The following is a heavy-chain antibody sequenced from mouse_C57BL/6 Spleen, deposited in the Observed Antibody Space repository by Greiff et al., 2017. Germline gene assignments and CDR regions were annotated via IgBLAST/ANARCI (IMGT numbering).Heavy chain of an antibody. CDR1: GYAFSSYW. J-gene: IGHJ2*01. CDR3: ARVGGDCDY. Sequence: VMLVESGAELVKPGASVKISCKASGYAFSSYWMNWVKQRPGKGLEWIGQIYPGDGDTSYNGKFKGKAILTADKSSSTAYMQRNSLTSEYSAVYFCARVGGDCDYWGQGTTLTVSS. V-gene: IGHV1-80*01. CDR2: IYPGDGDT.